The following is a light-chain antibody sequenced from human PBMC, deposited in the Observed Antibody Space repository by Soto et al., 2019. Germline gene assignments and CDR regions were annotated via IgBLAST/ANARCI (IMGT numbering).Light chain of an antibody. Sequence: IRMTQSPSSFSASTGDRVSITVRASQGISSWLAWYQQKPGKAPKLLIYKASSLESGVPSRFSGSGSGTEFTLTISSLQPDDFATYYCQHYNSYSEAFGQGTKVDIK. V-gene: IGKV1-5*03. CDR2: KAS. CDR1: QGISSW. J-gene: IGKJ1*01. CDR3: QHYNSYSEA.